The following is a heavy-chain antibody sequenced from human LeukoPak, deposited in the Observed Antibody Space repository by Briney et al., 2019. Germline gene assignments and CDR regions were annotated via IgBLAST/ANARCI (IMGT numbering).Heavy chain of an antibody. CDR2: ISYDGSNK. J-gene: IGHJ2*01. CDR1: GFTFSSYG. Sequence: PGGSLRLSCAASGFTFSSYGMHWVRQAPGKGLEWVAVISYDGSNKYYADSVKGRFTISRDNSKNTLYLQMNSLRAEDTAVYYCARDGHYDILTFDLWGRGTLVTVSS. D-gene: IGHD3-9*01. CDR3: ARDGHYDILTFDL. V-gene: IGHV3-30*03.